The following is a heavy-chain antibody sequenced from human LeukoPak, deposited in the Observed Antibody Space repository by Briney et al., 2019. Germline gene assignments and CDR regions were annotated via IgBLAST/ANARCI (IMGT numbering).Heavy chain of an antibody. CDR1: GYTFTSYY. CDR3: AREVMDNLRFDY. Sequence: SVKLFCKVSGYTFTSYYMHGVRQAPGQGLEWMGKINPRGGDTSYAQNFQGTRTMTRDTSTNTVYMELTSLRSEDTAVYYCAREVMDNLRFDYWGQGSLVSVSS. D-gene: IGHD1-14*01. CDR2: INPRGGDT. V-gene: IGHV1-46*01. J-gene: IGHJ4*02.